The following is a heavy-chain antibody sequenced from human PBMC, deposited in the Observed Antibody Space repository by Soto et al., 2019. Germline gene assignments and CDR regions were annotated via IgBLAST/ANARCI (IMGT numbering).Heavy chain of an antibody. CDR1: GYSFTSLH. V-gene: IGHV1-8*01. J-gene: IGHJ4*02. Sequence: QVQLVQSGAEVRKPGASVKVSCKASGYSFTSLHFNWVRQATGQGLEWIGWMNPHSGDTGYAQRFQGRVTMTRNISLSTAYMELRSLISQDTAVYFCARGAPGPVDHWGQGTLVTVSS. CDR2: MNPHSGDT. D-gene: IGHD3-10*01. CDR3: ARGAPGPVDH.